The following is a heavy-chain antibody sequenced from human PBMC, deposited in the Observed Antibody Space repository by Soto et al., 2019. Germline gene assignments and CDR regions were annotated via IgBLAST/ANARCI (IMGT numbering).Heavy chain of an antibody. CDR2: IWYDGSNK. D-gene: IGHD5-12*01. V-gene: IGHV3-33*01. CDR1: GFTFSSYG. CDR3: ARDKGSYGYNFDY. Sequence: QVQLVESGGGVVQPGRSLRLSCAASGFTFSSYGMHWVRQAPGKGLEWVAVIWYDGSNKYYADSVKGRFTISRDNSKNTLYLQMNSLRAEHTAVYYCARDKGSYGYNFDYWGQGTLVTVSS. J-gene: IGHJ4*02.